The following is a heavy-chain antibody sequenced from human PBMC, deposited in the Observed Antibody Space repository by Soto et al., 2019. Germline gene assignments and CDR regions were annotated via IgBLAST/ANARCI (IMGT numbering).Heavy chain of an antibody. J-gene: IGHJ6*02. CDR3: ARTESSGWSTRYGMDV. V-gene: IGHV3-23*01. CDR1: GFTFGNFA. D-gene: IGHD6-19*01. Sequence: GGSLRLSCAGSGFTFGNFAMTWVRQAPGKGLEWVSGISGSGGDTYYADSVKGRFTISRDNSKNTLYLQMSSLRADDTATFYCARTESSGWSTRYGMDVWGQGTTVTVSS. CDR2: ISGSGGDT.